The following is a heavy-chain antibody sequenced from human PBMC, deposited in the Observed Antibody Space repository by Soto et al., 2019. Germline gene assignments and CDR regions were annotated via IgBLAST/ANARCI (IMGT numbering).Heavy chain of an antibody. CDR1: GGSFSGYY. J-gene: IGHJ6*02. Sequence: QVQLQQWGAGLLKPSETLSLTCAVYGGSFSGYYWSWIRQPPGKGLEWIGEINHSGSTNYNPSLKSRVTISVDTSKNQFSLKLRSVTAADTAVYYCARVDPAGRQQLVRYYYYGMDVWGQGTTVTVSS. V-gene: IGHV4-34*01. CDR2: INHSGST. D-gene: IGHD6-13*01. CDR3: ARVDPAGRQQLVRYYYYGMDV.